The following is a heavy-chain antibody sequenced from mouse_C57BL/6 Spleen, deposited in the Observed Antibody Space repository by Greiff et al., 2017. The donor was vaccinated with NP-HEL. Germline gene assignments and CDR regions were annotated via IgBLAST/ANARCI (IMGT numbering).Heavy chain of an antibody. CDR1: GYTFTSYW. Sequence: QVQLQQPGAELVKPGASVKLSCKASGYTFTSYWMHWVKQRPVQGLEWIGMIHPNSGSTNYNEKFKSKATLTVDKSSSTAYMKLSSRTSEDSAVYYCARGEGRYFDVWGTGTTVTVSS. CDR3: ARGEGRYFDV. V-gene: IGHV1-64*01. J-gene: IGHJ1*03. CDR2: IHPNSGST.